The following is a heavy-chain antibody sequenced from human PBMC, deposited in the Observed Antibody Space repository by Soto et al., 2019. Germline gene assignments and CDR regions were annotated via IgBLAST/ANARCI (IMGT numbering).Heavy chain of an antibody. CDR1: GGSISSSSYY. CDR2: IYYSGST. Sequence: KTSETLSLTCTVSGGSISSSSYYWGWIRQPPGKGLKWIGSIYYSGSTYYNPSLKSRVTISVDTSKNQFSLKLSSVTAADTAVYYCARQEYSSSSEDYWGQGTLVTVSS. D-gene: IGHD6-6*01. J-gene: IGHJ4*02. V-gene: IGHV4-39*01. CDR3: ARQEYSSSSEDY.